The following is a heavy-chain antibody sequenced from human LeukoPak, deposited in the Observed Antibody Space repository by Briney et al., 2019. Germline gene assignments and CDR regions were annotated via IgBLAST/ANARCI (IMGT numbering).Heavy chain of an antibody. J-gene: IGHJ4*02. V-gene: IGHV4-4*07. CDR1: GGSISSYY. CDR3: ARVPARDGYNYVDY. D-gene: IGHD5-24*01. Sequence: SETLSLTCTVSGGSISSYYWSWIRQPAGKGLEWIGRIYTSGSTNYNPSLKSRVTMSVDTSKNQFSLKLSSVTAADTAVYYCARVPARDGYNYVDYWGQGTLVTVSS. CDR2: IYTSGST.